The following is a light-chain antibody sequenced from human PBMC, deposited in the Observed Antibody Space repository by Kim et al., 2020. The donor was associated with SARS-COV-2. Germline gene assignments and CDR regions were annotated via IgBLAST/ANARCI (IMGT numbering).Light chain of an antibody. CDR3: QAWDSGTVV. Sequence: SYELTQPPSVSVSPGQTASITCSGDKLGDKYACWYQQKPGQSPILIMYQDNKRPSGIPERFSGSNSGNRATLTNSGTQAMDEADYYCQAWDSGTVVFGGGTKVTVL. CDR1: KLGDKY. CDR2: QDN. V-gene: IGLV3-1*01. J-gene: IGLJ2*01.